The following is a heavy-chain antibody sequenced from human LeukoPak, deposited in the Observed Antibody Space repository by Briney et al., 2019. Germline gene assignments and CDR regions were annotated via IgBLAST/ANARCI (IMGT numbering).Heavy chain of an antibody. D-gene: IGHD2-8*01. CDR3: ARAPGVNYYYYMDV. V-gene: IGHV3-20*04. CDR2: INWNGGST. Sequence: GGSLRLSCAASGFTFTNYWMSWVRQAPGKGLEWVSGINWNGGSTGYADSVKGRSTISRDNAKNSLFLQMNSLRAEDTALYYCARAPGVNYYYYMDVWGKGTTVTVSS. CDR1: GFTFTNYW. J-gene: IGHJ6*03.